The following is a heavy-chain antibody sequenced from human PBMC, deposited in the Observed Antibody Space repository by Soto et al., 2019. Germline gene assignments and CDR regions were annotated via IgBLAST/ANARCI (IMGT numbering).Heavy chain of an antibody. CDR2: INPNSGGT. D-gene: IGHD2-2*01. CDR1: GYTFTGYY. J-gene: IGHJ5*02. CDR3: ARAELGYCSSTSCYFSNWFDP. V-gene: IGHV1-2*04. Sequence: GASVKVSCKASGYTFTGYYMHWVRQAPGQGLEWMGWINPNSGGTNYAQKFQGWVTMTRDTSISTAYMELSRLRSDDTAVYYCARAELGYCSSTSCYFSNWFDPWGQGPLVTVSS.